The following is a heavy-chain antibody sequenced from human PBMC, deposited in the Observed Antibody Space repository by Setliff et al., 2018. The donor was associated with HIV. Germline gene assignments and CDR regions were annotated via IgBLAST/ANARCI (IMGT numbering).Heavy chain of an antibody. D-gene: IGHD2-8*01. CDR2: IKPSGGST. CDR1: GYTFTSYY. V-gene: IGHV1-46*03. J-gene: IGHJ4*02. CDR3: TRVPPDIVLMVYASDH. Sequence: ASVKVSCKASGYTFTSYYMHWVRQAPGQGLEWMGIIKPSGGSTSYAQKFQGRVTMTRDTSTSTVYMELSSLRSEDTAVYFCTRVPPDIVLMVYASDHWGQGTQVTVSS.